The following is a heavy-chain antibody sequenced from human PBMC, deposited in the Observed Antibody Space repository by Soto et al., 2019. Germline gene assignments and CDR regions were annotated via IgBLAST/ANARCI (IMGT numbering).Heavy chain of an antibody. CDR2: IMPIFRTP. Sequence: QVRLEQSGAEVKKPGSSVKLSCKASGGTFRNSAISWVRQAPGQGLEWMGGIMPIFRTPDYAQKFQGRVTITADESTNTAYMELSGLRSDDTAVYYCARDNDRPQLGGNYYYILDVWGHGTTVTVSS. J-gene: IGHJ6*02. CDR3: ARDNDRPQLGGNYYYILDV. CDR1: GGTFRNSA. V-gene: IGHV1-69*12. D-gene: IGHD1-1*01.